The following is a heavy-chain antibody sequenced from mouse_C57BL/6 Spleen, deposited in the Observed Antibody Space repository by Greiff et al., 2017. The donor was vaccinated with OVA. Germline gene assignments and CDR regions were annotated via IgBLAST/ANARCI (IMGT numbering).Heavy chain of an antibody. CDR3: TRGEGTLVYFDV. D-gene: IGHD3-3*01. CDR2: ISSGGDYI. V-gene: IGHV5-9-1*02. CDR1: GFTFSSYA. Sequence: DVMLVESGEGLVKPGGSLKLSCAASGFTFSSYAMSWVRQTPEKRLEWVAYISSGGDYIYYADTVKGRFTISRDNARNTLYLQMSSLKSEDTAMYYCTRGEGTLVYFDVWGTGTTVTVSS. J-gene: IGHJ1*03.